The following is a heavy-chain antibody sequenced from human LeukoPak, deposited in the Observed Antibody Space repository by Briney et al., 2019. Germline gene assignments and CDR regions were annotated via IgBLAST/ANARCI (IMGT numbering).Heavy chain of an antibody. CDR1: GGTFSSYA. J-gene: IGHJ5*02. Sequence: ASVKVSCKASGGTFSSYAISWVRQAPGQGLEWMGGIIPIFGTANYAQKFQGRVTITADESTSTAYMEPSSLRSEDTAVYYCARDQVRGVPWFDPWGQGTLVTVSS. V-gene: IGHV1-69*13. D-gene: IGHD3-10*01. CDR3: ARDQVRGVPWFDP. CDR2: IIPIFGTA.